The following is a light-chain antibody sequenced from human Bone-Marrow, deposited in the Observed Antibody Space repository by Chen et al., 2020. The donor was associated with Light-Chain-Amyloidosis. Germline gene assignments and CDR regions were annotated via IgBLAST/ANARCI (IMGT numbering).Light chain of an antibody. J-gene: IGKJ5*01. V-gene: IGKV3-11*01. CDR1: QGIGNV. CDR2: DAS. Sequence: EVLFSHAPATLSLSPGERAPLPCRASQGIGNVLTWYQQKPGQAPRLLIYDASNRATGIPPRFSGSGSGTDFTLTIISLEPEDFAVYYCQPRSNWPLSITFGQGTRLEIQ. CDR3: QPRSNWPLSIT.